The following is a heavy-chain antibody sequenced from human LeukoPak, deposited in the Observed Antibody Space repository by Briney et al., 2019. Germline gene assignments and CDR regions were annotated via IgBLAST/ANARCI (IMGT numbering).Heavy chain of an antibody. D-gene: IGHD4-17*01. CDR3: AREPTGDRYYSDY. CDR2: IYYSGST. V-gene: IGHV4-31*03. CDR1: GGSISSGDYY. J-gene: IGHJ4*02. Sequence: SQTLSLTCTVSGGSISSGDYYWSWIRQHPGKGLEWIGYIYYSGSTYYNPSLKSRITISVDTSKNQFSLKLSSVTAADTAVYYCAREPTGDRYYSDYWGQGTLVTVSS.